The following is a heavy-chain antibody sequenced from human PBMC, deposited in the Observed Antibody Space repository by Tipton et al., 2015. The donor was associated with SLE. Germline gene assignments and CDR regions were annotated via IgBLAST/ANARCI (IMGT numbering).Heavy chain of an antibody. CDR2: IYNSGST. Sequence: LSLTCSVSGGSITTYYWSWIRQPPGKGLEWIGHIYNSGSTYYNPSLKSRVTMSIDTSKNQFSLNLSSVTAADTAVYYCARDAGGSLGMESYYYYMDVWGKGTTVTVSS. CDR1: GGSITTYY. D-gene: IGHD7-27*01. V-gene: IGHV4-59*01. CDR3: ARDAGGSLGMESYYYYMDV. J-gene: IGHJ6*03.